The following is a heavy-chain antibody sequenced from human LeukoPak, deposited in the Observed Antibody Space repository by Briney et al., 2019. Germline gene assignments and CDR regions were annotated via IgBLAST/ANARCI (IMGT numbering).Heavy chain of an antibody. CDR3: AKRGGSYFDY. J-gene: IGHJ4*02. V-gene: IGHV3-30*18. CDR2: ISNDGSNK. CDR1: GFTFSSSG. Sequence: GGSLRLSCAASGFTFSSSGMHWVRQAPGKGLEWLAIISNDGSNKYYADSVKGRFTISRDNPKNTLYLEMNSLRAEDTAVYYCAKRGGSYFDYWGQGTLVTVSS. D-gene: IGHD1-26*01.